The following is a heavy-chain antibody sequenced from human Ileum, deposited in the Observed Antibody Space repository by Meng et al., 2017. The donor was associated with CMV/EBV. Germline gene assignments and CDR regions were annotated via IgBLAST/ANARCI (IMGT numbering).Heavy chain of an antibody. CDR2: IIPIFGTA. CDR3: ARDRDSSSWYSYYYYYGMDV. J-gene: IGHJ6*02. V-gene: IGHV1-69*05. CDR1: SYA. D-gene: IGHD6-13*01. Sequence: SYAISWVRQAPGQGLEWMGGIIPIFGTANYAQKFQGRVTITTDESTSTAYMELSSLRSEDTAVYYCARDRDSSSWYSYYYYYGMDVWGQGTTVTVSS.